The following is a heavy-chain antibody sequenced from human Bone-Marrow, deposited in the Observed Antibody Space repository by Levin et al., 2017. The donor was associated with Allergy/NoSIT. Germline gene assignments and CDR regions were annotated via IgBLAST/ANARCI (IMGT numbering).Heavy chain of an antibody. CDR1: GGTFSAYV. CDR2: ISHDEKNK. CDR3: AKAGHTSGYCDVLDL. J-gene: IGHJ3*01. V-gene: IGHV3-30*18. Sequence: GESLKISCAVSGGTFSAYVMDWVRQAPGKGLEWVAVISHDEKNKDYAESVKGRFTISRDTSKNTLYLQMNSLRIEDTAVYYCAKAGHTSGYCDVLDLWGQGTMVTVFS. D-gene: IGHD3-22*01.